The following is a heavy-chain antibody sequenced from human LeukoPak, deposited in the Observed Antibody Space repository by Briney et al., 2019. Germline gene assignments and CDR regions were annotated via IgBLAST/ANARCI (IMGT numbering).Heavy chain of an antibody. V-gene: IGHV3-7*01. CDR1: GFTFSSYA. Sequence: GGSLRLSCAASGFTFSSYAMSWVRQAPGKGLEWVSNIKQDGSEKYYVDSVKGRFTISRDNAKNSLYLQMNSLRAEDTAVYYCARVSTIFGVVEYFDYWGQGTLVTVSS. CDR2: IKQDGSEK. CDR3: ARVSTIFGVVEYFDY. J-gene: IGHJ4*02. D-gene: IGHD3-3*01.